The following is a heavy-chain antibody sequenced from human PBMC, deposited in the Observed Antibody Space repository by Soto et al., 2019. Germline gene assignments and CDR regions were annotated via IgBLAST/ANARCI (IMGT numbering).Heavy chain of an antibody. J-gene: IGHJ4*02. Sequence: SETLSLTCAVSGGSISSSNWWSWVRQPPGKRLEWIGEIYHSGSTNYNPSLKSRVTISVDKSKNQFSLKLSSVTAADTAVYYCATDSSAYSSVGFVYWGQGTLVTVSS. D-gene: IGHD3-22*01. CDR1: GGSISSSNW. CDR3: ATDSSAYSSVGFVY. CDR2: IYHSGST. V-gene: IGHV4-4*02.